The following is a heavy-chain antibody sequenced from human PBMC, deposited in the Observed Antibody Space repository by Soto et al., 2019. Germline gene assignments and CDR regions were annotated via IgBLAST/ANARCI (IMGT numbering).Heavy chain of an antibody. CDR3: ARYPEKRQWLPGWHEYYFDY. J-gene: IGHJ4*02. D-gene: IGHD6-19*01. CDR2: IYPGDSDT. Sequence: PGESLKISCKGSGYSFTSYWIGWVRQMPGKGLEWMGIIYPGDSDTRYSPSFQGQVTISADKSISTAYLQWSSLKASDTAMYYWARYPEKRQWLPGWHEYYFDYGGQEPLVTVS. CDR1: GYSFTSYW. V-gene: IGHV5-51*01.